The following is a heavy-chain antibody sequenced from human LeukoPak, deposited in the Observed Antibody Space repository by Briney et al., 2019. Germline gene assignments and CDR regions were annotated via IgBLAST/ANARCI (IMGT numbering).Heavy chain of an antibody. D-gene: IGHD6-6*01. CDR2: ISETGDVT. CDR3: ARDSSHYLGSSDY. CDR1: GLSFGSYP. V-gene: IGHV3-23*01. Sequence: PGGSLRLSCVVSGLSFGSYPMSWVRQAPGKGLEWVSVISETGDVTHYADSMKGRFTISRDNIKNTLNLQMNSLRAEDTAIYYCARDSSHYLGSSDYWGQGTLVTVSS. J-gene: IGHJ4*02.